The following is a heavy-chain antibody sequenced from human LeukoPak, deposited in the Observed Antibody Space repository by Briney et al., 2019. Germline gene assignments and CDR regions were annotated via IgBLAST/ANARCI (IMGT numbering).Heavy chain of an antibody. V-gene: IGHV4-30-4*08. J-gene: IGHJ4*02. CDR3: AREPLDRGYSGYDAY. CDR2: IYYSGST. D-gene: IGHD5-12*01. CDR1: GGSISSGGYY. Sequence: PSETLSLTCTVSGGSISSGGYYWSWIRQHPGKGLEWIGYIYYSGSTYYNPSLKSRVTISVDTSKNQFSLKLSSVTAADTAVYYCAREPLDRGYSGYDAYWGQGTLVTVSS.